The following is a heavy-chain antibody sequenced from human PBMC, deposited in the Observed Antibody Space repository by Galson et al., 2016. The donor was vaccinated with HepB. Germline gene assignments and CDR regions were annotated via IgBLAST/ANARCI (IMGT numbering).Heavy chain of an antibody. CDR3: ARAQGDRSGDDGHFDY. J-gene: IGHJ4*02. CDR1: GFTFSSYA. Sequence: SLRLSCAASGFTFSSYAMHWVRQAPGKGLEWVSSISPSSRYKHWAGSLEGRFAISRDNAKKSLYLQMNSLRAEDTAVYYCARAQGDRSGDDGHFDYWGQGTLVTVSS. CDR2: ISPSSRYK. D-gene: IGHD3-10*01. V-gene: IGHV3-21*01.